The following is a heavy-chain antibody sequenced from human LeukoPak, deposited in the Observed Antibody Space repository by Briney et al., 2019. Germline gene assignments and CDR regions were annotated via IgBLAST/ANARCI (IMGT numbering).Heavy chain of an antibody. D-gene: IGHD6-25*01. CDR1: GFRFENCA. CDR2: ISEDGGLT. V-gene: IGHV3-43*02. Sequence: GGSLRLSCAAYGFRFENCAMHWVRQVPGKGLEWVSIISEDGGLTYYADSVKGRFTISRDNSKNSLYLQMNSLRSEDTALYYCAKDPKREYFFDYWGQGTLVTVSS. J-gene: IGHJ4*02. CDR3: AKDPKREYFFDY.